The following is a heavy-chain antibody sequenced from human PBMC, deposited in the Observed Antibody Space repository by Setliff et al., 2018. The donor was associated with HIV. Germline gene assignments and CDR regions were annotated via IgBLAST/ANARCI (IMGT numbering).Heavy chain of an antibody. CDR2: IYYSGSL. J-gene: IGHJ4*02. Sequence: SETLSLTCTVSGGSISNSNYYWGWIRQPPGKGLEWIASIYYSGSLYYNPSLKSRVTISVDTSKNQFSLKLSSVTAAGAAVYYCAIARSSWYNTSPYYFDSWGQGTLVTVSS. V-gene: IGHV4-39*01. CDR1: GGSISNSNYY. D-gene: IGHD1-20*01. CDR3: AIARSSWYNTSPYYFDS.